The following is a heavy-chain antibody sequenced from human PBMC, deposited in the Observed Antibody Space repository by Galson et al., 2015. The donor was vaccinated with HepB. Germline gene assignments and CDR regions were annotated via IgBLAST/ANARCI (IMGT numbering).Heavy chain of an antibody. Sequence: SLRLSCAASGFTFRSYAMTWVRQAPGKGLEWVSAISADGGATFYADSAKGRFTISKDNSRNMLYLQMNSLRVEDTAVYYCAASQYCSAGSCYRLGYWGQRTLVTVSS. CDR1: GFTFRSYA. CDR3: AASQYCSAGSCYRLGY. V-gene: IGHV3-23*01. J-gene: IGHJ4*02. CDR2: ISADGGAT. D-gene: IGHD2-15*01.